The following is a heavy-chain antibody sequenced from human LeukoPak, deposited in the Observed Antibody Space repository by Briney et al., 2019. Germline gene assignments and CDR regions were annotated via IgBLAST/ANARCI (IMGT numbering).Heavy chain of an antibody. J-gene: IGHJ5*02. V-gene: IGHV3-23*01. CDR1: DLPFAAMP. D-gene: IGHD3-22*01. CDR3: AKRYYYDTSGNPGGLDP. Sequence: PGGSLNPPLQPSDLPFAAMPLAGSPQAPGKGLGWVSTIGGSGDGTYYADSVKGRFTISRDNSKNTLSLQMNSLRAEDTAVYYCAKRYYYDTSGNPGGLDPWGQGTLVTVSS. CDR2: IGGSGDGT.